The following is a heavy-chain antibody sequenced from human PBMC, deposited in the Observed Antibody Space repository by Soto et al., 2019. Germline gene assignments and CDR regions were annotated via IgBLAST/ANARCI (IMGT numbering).Heavy chain of an antibody. V-gene: IGHV1-3*01. CDR3: ARKYNWNLLDY. Sequence: QVQLVQSGAEVKKPGASVKVSCKASGYTFTSYAMHWVRQAPGQRLEWMGWINAGNGNTKYSQKFQGRVTITRDTSARTAYMELSSLRSEDTAVYYCARKYNWNLLDYWGQGTLVTVSS. D-gene: IGHD1-7*01. J-gene: IGHJ4*02. CDR2: INAGNGNT. CDR1: GYTFTSYA.